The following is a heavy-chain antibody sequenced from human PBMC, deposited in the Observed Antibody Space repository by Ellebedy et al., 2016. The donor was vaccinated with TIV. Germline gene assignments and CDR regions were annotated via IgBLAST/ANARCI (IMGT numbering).Heavy chain of an antibody. CDR2: ISSSRSTI. J-gene: IGHJ3*02. CDR3: ARDKSWDYGGNSDAFDI. D-gene: IGHD4-23*01. CDR1: GFTFSDFS. Sequence: PGGSLRLSCAASGFTFSDFSMNRVRQAPGKGLEWVSYISSSRSTIYYANSVKGRFTISRDNAKNSLFLQMNSLRAEDTAVYYCARDKSWDYGGNSDAFDIWGQGTMVTVSS. V-gene: IGHV3-48*01.